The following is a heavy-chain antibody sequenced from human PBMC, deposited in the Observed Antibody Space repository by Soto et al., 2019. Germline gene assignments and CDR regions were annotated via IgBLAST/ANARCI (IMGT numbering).Heavy chain of an antibody. Sequence: GASVKVSCNPSGCTFSSYGVSWVRQAPGQGLEWMGGIITLFGKGNYPQKFQGRVTITADESTSTAYMELSSLRSEDTAVYYCARMAKVALVGAFEIWGQGTVVTVSS. CDR1: GCTFSSYG. D-gene: IGHD2-15*01. CDR2: IITLFGKG. J-gene: IGHJ3*02. V-gene: IGHV1-69*13. CDR3: ARMAKVALVGAFEI.